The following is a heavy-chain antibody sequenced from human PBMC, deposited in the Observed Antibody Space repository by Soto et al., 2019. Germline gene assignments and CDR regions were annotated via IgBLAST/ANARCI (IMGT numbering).Heavy chain of an antibody. D-gene: IGHD6-6*01. CDR1: GFTFSSYA. CDR3: ARDTPQTRAKDSGSFVGGGGFDY. Sequence: QVQLVESGGGVVQPGRSLRLSCAASGFTFSSYAMHWVRQAPGKGLEWVAVISYDGSNKYYADSVKGRFTISRDNSKNTLYLQMNSMSAEDTAVYYCARDTPQTRAKDSGSFVGGGGFDYWGQGTLVTVSS. CDR2: ISYDGSNK. V-gene: IGHV3-30-3*01. J-gene: IGHJ4*02.